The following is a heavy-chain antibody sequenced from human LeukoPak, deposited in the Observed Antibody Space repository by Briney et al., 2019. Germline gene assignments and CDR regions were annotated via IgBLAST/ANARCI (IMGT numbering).Heavy chain of an antibody. CDR2: ISGGGDNT. CDR3: AKFEGALLGNYYMDV. J-gene: IGHJ6*03. Sequence: GGSLRLSCAVSGFPFSDFAMGWVRQAPGKGLEWVSTISGGGDNTYFADSVKGRFTISRDNSKNTLFLQMVSLRAEDTAVYYCAKFEGALLGNYYMDVWGKGTTVTVSS. CDR1: GFPFSDFA. V-gene: IGHV3-23*01.